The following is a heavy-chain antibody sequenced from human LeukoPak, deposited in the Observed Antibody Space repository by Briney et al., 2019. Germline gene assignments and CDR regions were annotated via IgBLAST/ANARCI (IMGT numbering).Heavy chain of an antibody. CDR1: GFTFNNYA. J-gene: IGHJ4*02. Sequence: GGSLRLSCAACGFTFNNYAMSWVRQAPGKGLEWVSAILGSGRSTYYADSVKGRFTISRDNSKNSLFLQMNSLRVEDTALYYDSDFWGQGTLVTVSA. CDR2: ILGSGRST. CDR3: SDF. D-gene: IGHD2-15*01. V-gene: IGHV3-23*01.